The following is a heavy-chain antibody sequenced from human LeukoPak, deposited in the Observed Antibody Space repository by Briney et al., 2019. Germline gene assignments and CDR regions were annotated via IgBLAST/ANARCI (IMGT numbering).Heavy chain of an antibody. J-gene: IGHJ5*02. Sequence: QPGGSLRLSCAASGFTFSSYAMSWVRQAPGKGLEWVSATHSSGGTYYADSVKGRFTISRDTSKNTLYLQINSLSVEDTAVYYCIVFGDSNHWGQGTLVTVSS. CDR1: GFTFSSYA. D-gene: IGHD4-17*01. CDR2: THSSGGT. V-gene: IGHV3-23*01. CDR3: IVFGDSNH.